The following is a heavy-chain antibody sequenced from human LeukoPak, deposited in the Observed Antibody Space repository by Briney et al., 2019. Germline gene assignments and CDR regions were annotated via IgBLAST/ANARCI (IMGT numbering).Heavy chain of an antibody. CDR1: GFTFSSYS. J-gene: IGHJ4*02. V-gene: IGHV3-48*01. Sequence: PGGSLRLSCAASGFTFSSYSMNWVRQAPGKGLEWISYNGISSGNTKYADSVKGRFTISGDKAKNSVYLQMNSLRVEDTAVYYCARDTKYAFDNWGQGTLVAVSS. D-gene: IGHD2-2*01. CDR3: ARDTKYAFDN. CDR2: NGISSGNT.